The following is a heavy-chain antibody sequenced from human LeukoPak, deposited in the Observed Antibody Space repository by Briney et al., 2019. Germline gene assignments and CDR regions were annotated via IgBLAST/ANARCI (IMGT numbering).Heavy chain of an antibody. CDR1: GGTFSSYA. CDR2: ISAYNGNT. D-gene: IGHD3-22*01. V-gene: IGHV1-18*01. CDR3: ARDLRTYYYDISGSSLFDY. J-gene: IGHJ4*02. Sequence: ASVKVSCKASGGTFSSYAISWVRQAPGQGLEWMGWISAYNGNTNYAQKLQDRVTMTTDTSTSTAYMELRSLTSDDTAVYYCARDLRTYYYDISGSSLFDYWGQGTLVTVSS.